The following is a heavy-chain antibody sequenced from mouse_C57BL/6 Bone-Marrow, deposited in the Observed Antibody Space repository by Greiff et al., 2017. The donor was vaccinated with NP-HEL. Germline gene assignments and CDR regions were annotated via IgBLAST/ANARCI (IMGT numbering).Heavy chain of an antibody. CDR2: IDPSDSYT. D-gene: IGHD2-2*01. CDR1: GYTFTSYW. J-gene: IGHJ2*01. CDR3: ASGMVTTKDY. Sequence: QVQLQQPGAELVKPGASVKLSCKASGYTFTSYWMQWVKQRPGQGLEWIGEIDPSDSYTNYNQKFKGKATLTVDTSSSTAYMQLSSLTSEDSAVYYCASGMVTTKDYWGQGTTLTVSS. V-gene: IGHV1-50*01.